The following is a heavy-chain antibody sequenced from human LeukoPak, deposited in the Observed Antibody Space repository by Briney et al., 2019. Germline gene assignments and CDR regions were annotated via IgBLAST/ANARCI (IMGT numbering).Heavy chain of an antibody. D-gene: IGHD3-3*01. CDR3: ARAFGVVITPIEY. J-gene: IGHJ4*02. V-gene: IGHV1-18*01. Sequence: ASVKVSCKASGYTFTNYGISWVRQAPGQGLEWMGWISAYNGDTNYAQRNTNYAQNLQGRLSMTTDTSTSTAYMELRSLRSDDTAMYYCARAFGVVITPIEYWGQGTLVTVSS. CDR2: ISAYNGDTNYAQRNT. CDR1: GYTFTNYG.